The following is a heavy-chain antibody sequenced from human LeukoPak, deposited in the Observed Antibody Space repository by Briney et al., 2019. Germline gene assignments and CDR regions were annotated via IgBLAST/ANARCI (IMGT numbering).Heavy chain of an antibody. V-gene: IGHV3-53*04. CDR1: GFTVSSNY. J-gene: IGHJ4*02. CDR3: ARGGGSITVDY. Sequence: PGGSLRLSCAASGFTVSSNYVSWVRQAPGKGLEWVSVIYSGGSTYYADSVKGRFTISRHNSKNTLYLQMNSVRAEDTAVYYCARGGGSITVDYWGQGTLVTVSS. CDR2: IYSGGST. D-gene: IGHD1-14*01.